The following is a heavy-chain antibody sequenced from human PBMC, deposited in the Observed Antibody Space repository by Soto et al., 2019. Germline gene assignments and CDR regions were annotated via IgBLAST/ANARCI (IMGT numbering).Heavy chain of an antibody. CDR1: GFTFSNAW. J-gene: IGHJ5*02. D-gene: IGHD3-3*01. Sequence: EVQLVESGGGLVKPGGSLRLSCAASGFTFSNAWMSWVRQAPGKGLEWVGRIKSKTDGGTTDYAAPVKGRFTISRDDSKNTLYLQMNSLKIEDTAVYYCTTASYYDFWTGYYRYNWFDPWGQGTLVTVSS. CDR3: TTASYYDFWTGYYRYNWFDP. CDR2: IKSKTDGGTT. V-gene: IGHV3-15*01.